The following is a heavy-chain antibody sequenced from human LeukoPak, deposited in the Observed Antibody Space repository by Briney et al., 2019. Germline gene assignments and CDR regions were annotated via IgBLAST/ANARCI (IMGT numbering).Heavy chain of an antibody. CDR1: GFTFSNYW. V-gene: IGHV3-7*01. J-gene: IGHJ4*02. D-gene: IGHD4/OR15-4a*01. Sequence: PGGSLRLSCAASGFTFSNYWMNWVRQAPGMGLECVASINQDGSEKYYVDSVKGRFTISRDNAKKSVYLQMNSLRAEDTAVYYCARGRGAYWGQGTLVTVSS. CDR3: ARGRGAY. CDR2: INQDGSEK.